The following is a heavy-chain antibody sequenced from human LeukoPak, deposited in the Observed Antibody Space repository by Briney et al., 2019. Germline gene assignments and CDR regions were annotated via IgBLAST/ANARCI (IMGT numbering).Heavy chain of an antibody. CDR2: IRYDGSNK. D-gene: IGHD3-9*01. CDR1: GFTLSSYG. CDR3: AKDGDSDGYFDSLLYGYYLDY. J-gene: IGHJ4*02. Sequence: GGSLRLSCAASGFTLSSYGMHWVRQAPGKGLEWVAFIRYDGSNKYYADSVKGRFTISRDNSKNTLYLQMNSLRAEDTAVYYCAKDGDSDGYFDSLLYGYYLDYWGQGTLVTVSS. V-gene: IGHV3-30*02.